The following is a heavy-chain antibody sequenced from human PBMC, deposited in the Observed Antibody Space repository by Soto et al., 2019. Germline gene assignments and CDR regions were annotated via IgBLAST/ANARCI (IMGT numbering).Heavy chain of an antibody. D-gene: IGHD1-26*01. J-gene: IGHJ6*02. CDR1: GGSISSSNW. V-gene: IGHV4-4*02. Sequence: QVQLQESGPGLVKPSGTLSLTCAVSGGSISSSNWWSWVRQPPGQGLEWIGEIYHSGSTNYNPSLKSRVTISVDKAKNQFSLKLSSVTAADMAVYYCARVSGSYYYGMDVWGQGTTVTVSS. CDR3: ARVSGSYYYGMDV. CDR2: IYHSGST.